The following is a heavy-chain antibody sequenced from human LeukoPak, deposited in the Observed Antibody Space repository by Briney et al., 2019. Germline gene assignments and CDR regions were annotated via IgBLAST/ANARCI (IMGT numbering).Heavy chain of an antibody. D-gene: IGHD1-1*01. Sequence: GASVKVPCKASGYSFSSYYMHWVRQAPGQGLEWMGIINPSGGSTTYAQKFRDRVTMTRDTSTTTVYMELSSLKSEDTAVYYCARWTGTTGLDYWGQGTLVTVSS. CDR2: INPSGGST. CDR1: GYSFSSYY. CDR3: ARWTGTTGLDY. J-gene: IGHJ4*02. V-gene: IGHV1-46*01.